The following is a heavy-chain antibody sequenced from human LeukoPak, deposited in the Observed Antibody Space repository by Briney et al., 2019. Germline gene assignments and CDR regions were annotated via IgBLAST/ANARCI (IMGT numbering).Heavy chain of an antibody. V-gene: IGHV4-59*12. CDR3: ARGEEYSSSLYQCDY. D-gene: IGHD6-13*01. Sequence: PSETLSLTCTVSGGSISSYYWSWIRQPPGKGLEWIGYIYYSGSTNYNPSLKSRVTISVDTSKNQFSLKLSSVTAADTAVYYCARGEEYSSSLYQCDYWGQGTLVTVSS. J-gene: IGHJ4*02. CDR1: GGSISSYY. CDR2: IYYSGST.